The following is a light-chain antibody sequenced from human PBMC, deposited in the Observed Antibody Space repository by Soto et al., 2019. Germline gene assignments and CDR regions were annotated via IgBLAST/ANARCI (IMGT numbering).Light chain of an antibody. Sequence: QAASVSGSPGQSITISCTGTSSDVGGYNYVSWYQHYPGKAPKLMIYEVSNRPSGVSNRFSGSKSGNTASLTLSGLQAEDEADYYCSSYTSNSVLFGGGTKVTVL. V-gene: IGLV2-14*01. J-gene: IGLJ2*01. CDR2: EVS. CDR1: SSDVGGYNY. CDR3: SSYTSNSVL.